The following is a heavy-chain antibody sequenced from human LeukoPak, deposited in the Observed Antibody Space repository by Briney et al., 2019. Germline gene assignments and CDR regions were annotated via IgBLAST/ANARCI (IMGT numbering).Heavy chain of an antibody. J-gene: IGHJ4*02. Sequence: GGSLRLSCAGSGFTFNNAWMHWVRQAPGKGLEWVSSISSSSSYIYFADSVKGRFTSSRDNAKNSLYLQMNSLRAEDTAVYYCARDRDGSGWHDYWGQGTLVTVSS. D-gene: IGHD6-19*01. CDR1: GFTFNNAW. CDR2: ISSSSSYI. CDR3: ARDRDGSGWHDY. V-gene: IGHV3-21*01.